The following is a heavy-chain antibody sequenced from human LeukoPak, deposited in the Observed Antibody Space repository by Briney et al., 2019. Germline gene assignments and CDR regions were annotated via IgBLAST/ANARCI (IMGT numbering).Heavy chain of an antibody. Sequence: SETLSLTCTVSGGSISSGDYYWSWTRQPPGKGLEWIGYIYYSGSTYYNPSLKSRVTISVDTSKNQFSLKLSPVTAADTAVYYCARAYGSGSYRAYYYGMDVWGQGTTVTVSS. CDR3: ARAYGSGSYRAYYYGMDV. V-gene: IGHV4-30-4*01. J-gene: IGHJ6*02. D-gene: IGHD3-10*01. CDR2: IYYSGST. CDR1: GGSISSGDYY.